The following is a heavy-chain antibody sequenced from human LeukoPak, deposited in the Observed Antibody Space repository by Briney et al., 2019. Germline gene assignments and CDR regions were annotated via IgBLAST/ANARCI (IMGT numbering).Heavy chain of an antibody. Sequence: ASVKVSCKVSGHTLTELSMHWVRQAPGKGLEWMGGFDPEDGETIYAQKFQGRVTMTEDTSTDTAYMELSSLRSEDTAVYYCATESSVQLPPYYYYGMDVWGQGTTVTVSS. CDR1: GHTLTELS. CDR3: ATESSVQLPPYYYYGMDV. J-gene: IGHJ6*02. CDR2: FDPEDGET. D-gene: IGHD2-2*01. V-gene: IGHV1-24*01.